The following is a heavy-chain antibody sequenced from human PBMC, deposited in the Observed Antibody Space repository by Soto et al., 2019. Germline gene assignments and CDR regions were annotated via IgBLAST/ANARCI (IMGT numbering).Heavy chain of an antibody. CDR2: IIPIFGTA. CDR1: GGTFNSYA. D-gene: IGHD5-18*01. J-gene: IGHJ5*02. Sequence: QVQLVQSGAEVKKPGSSVKVSCNASGGTFNSYAISWVRQAPGQGLEWMGGIIPIFGTANYAQKFQGRVAITADESTSTAYMELSSLRSEDTAVYYCASPERDSYGYNPQRSWGQGTLVTVSS. CDR3: ASPERDSYGYNPQRS. V-gene: IGHV1-69*12.